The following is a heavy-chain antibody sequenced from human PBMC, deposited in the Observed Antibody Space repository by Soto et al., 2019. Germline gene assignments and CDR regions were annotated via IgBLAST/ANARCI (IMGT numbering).Heavy chain of an antibody. CDR1: GYTLTNFC. CDR3: ARGLGSGDY. CDR2: INPNGGST. Sequence: QVQLVQSGAEVKKPGASVKVSCKASGYTLTNFCIHWVRQAPGQGLEWMGIINPNGGSTNYAHNSQGRGTITRETSTSTVYMDLSSLRSEDTAVYYCARGLGSGDYWGRGTLVTVSS. J-gene: IGHJ4*02. V-gene: IGHV1-46*03. D-gene: IGHD6-25*01.